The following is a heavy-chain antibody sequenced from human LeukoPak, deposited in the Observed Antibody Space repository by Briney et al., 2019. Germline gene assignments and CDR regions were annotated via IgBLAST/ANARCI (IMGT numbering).Heavy chain of an antibody. Sequence: PGGSLRLSCAASGFTFSSHSMNWVRQAPGKGLEWISYIDSVSSTIYYADSVKGRFTISRDNAKNSLWLQMNSLRAEDTAVYYCARDANYGDAAFWGQSTLVSV. D-gene: IGHD3-10*01. CDR1: GFTFSSHS. CDR2: IDSVSSTI. J-gene: IGHJ4*02. CDR3: ARDANYGDAAF. V-gene: IGHV3-48*01.